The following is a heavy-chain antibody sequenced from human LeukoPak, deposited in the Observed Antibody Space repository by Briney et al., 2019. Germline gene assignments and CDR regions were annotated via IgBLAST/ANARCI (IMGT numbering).Heavy chain of an antibody. V-gene: IGHV1-2*02. Sequence: ASVKVSCKASGYTFTVYYMHWVRQAPGQGLEWMGWITPNSGATNYAQKFQGRVTMTRDTSISTAYMELSRLRSDDTAVYYCARLAVAGERPDYWGQGTLVTVSS. CDR1: GYTFTVYY. CDR2: ITPNSGAT. CDR3: ARLAVAGERPDY. D-gene: IGHD6-19*01. J-gene: IGHJ4*02.